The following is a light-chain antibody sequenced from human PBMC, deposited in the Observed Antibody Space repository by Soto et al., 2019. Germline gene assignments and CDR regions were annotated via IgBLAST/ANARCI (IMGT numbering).Light chain of an antibody. J-gene: IGLJ3*02. V-gene: IGLV1-44*01. CDR3: AAWDDSLRGWV. Sequence: QSVLTQPPSASGTPRQRVTISCSGSSSNIGSNTVSWYQQVPGTAPKLLIHSDNQRPSGVPDRFSGSKSGTSASLAISGLQSEDETDNFCAAWDDSLRGWVFGGGTKLTVL. CDR2: SDN. CDR1: SSNIGSNT.